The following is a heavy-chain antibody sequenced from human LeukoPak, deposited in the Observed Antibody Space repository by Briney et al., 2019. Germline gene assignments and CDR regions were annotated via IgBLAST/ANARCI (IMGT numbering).Heavy chain of an antibody. CDR3: ARRVTGRGTFYFDY. CDR1: GGSISTFY. V-gene: IGHV4-59*08. D-gene: IGHD3-16*01. J-gene: IGHJ4*02. CDR2: IYYSGNT. Sequence: KPSETLSLTCTISGGSISTFYWTWIRQPPGKGLEWIGYIYYSGNTNYNPALKSRVTISLDTSRNQFSLKLNSVTAADTAVYYCARRVTGRGTFYFDYWGQGSLVIVSS.